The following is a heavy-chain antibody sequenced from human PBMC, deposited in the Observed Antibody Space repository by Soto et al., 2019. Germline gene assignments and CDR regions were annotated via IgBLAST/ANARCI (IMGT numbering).Heavy chain of an antibody. CDR2: INAYNGNT. V-gene: IGHV1-3*01. CDR1: GYTFISYG. D-gene: IGHD3-9*01. CDR3: ARDLDDILTGPNFDP. J-gene: IGHJ5*02. Sequence: ASVNVSCKASGYTFISYGIHWVRQAPGQRLEWMGWINAYNGNTKYSQKFQDRVTFTRDTSASTAYMELSSLTSGDAAVYYCARDLDDILTGPNFDPWG.